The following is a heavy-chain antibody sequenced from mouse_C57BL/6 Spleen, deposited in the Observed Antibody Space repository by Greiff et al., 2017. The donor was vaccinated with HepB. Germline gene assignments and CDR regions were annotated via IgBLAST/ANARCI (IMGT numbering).Heavy chain of an antibody. CDR3: FTTVVADAMDY. J-gene: IGHJ4*01. CDR2: INPSTGGT. Sequence: DVKLQESGPELVKPGASVKISCKASGYSFTGYYMNWVKQSPEKSLEWIGEINPSTGGTTYNQKFKAKATLTVDKSSSTAYMQLKSLTSEDSAVYYCFTTVVADAMDYWGQGTSVTVSS. D-gene: IGHD1-1*01. V-gene: IGHV1-42*01. CDR1: GYSFTGYY.